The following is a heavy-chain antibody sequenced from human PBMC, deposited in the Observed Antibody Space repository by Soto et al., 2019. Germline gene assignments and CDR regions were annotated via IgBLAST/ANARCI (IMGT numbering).Heavy chain of an antibody. D-gene: IGHD5-18*01. J-gene: IGHJ4*02. CDR1: GYTFPSYG. CDR3: ARTSPDTAMVPLAY. Sequence: GASVKVSCKASGYTFPSYGITWVRQALGQGLEWMGWISAYNGNTNSVQKLQGRVTMTTDTSTSTAYMELRSLRSDDTAVYYCARTSPDTAMVPLAYWGQGTLVTVSS. V-gene: IGHV1-18*04. CDR2: ISAYNGNT.